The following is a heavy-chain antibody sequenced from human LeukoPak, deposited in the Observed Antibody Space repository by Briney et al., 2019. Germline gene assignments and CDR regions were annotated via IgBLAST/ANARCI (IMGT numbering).Heavy chain of an antibody. CDR2: ISPSGGST. J-gene: IGHJ5*02. CDR1: GYTFTSNY. CDR3: ARDNSVRDEAWWFNP. V-gene: IGHV1-46*01. D-gene: IGHD5-24*01. Sequence: ASVKVSCKAFGYTFTSNYMHWVRQPPGQGPEWMVVISPSGGSTTYAQKFQGRVTLTRDMSTSTDYLELSSLRSEDTAVYYCARDNSVRDEAWWFNPWGQGTLVTVSS.